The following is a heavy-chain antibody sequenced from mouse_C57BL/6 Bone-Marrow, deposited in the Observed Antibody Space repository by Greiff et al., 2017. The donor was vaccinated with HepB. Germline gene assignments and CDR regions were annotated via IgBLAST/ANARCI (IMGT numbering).Heavy chain of an antibody. CDR2: IFPGSGST. Sequence: VQLQQSGAELVKPGASVKLSCKATGYTFTGYWIEWVKQRPGHGLEWIGEIFPGSGSTNYNEKFKGKATFTADTSSNTACMQLSSLTTEDSAIYCCARQCWDEVWCAYWGQGTLVTVSA. V-gene: IGHV1-9*01. D-gene: IGHD4-1*01. CDR1: GYTFTGYW. J-gene: IGHJ3*01. CDR3: ARQCWDEVWCAY.